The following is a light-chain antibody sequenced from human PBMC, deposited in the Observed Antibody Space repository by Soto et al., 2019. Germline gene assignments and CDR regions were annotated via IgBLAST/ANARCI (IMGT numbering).Light chain of an antibody. J-gene: IGKJ2*01. Sequence: EIGLKQSPGTLSLSPGESATLSCRASQSVSTYLAWYQQKPGQAPRPLIYDASTRAAGVPARFSGSGSGTEFTLTISSLQSADFALYYCQPYSQWPLSTFGQGTKVDIK. CDR3: QPYSQWPLST. CDR2: DAS. CDR1: QSVSTY. V-gene: IGKV3-15*01.